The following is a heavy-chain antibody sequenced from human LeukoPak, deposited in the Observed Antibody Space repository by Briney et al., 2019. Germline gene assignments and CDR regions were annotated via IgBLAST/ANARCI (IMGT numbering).Heavy chain of an antibody. J-gene: IGHJ4*02. Sequence: ASVKVSYKASGYTFTGYYMHWVRQAPGQGLEWMGWINPNSGGTNYAQKFQGRVTMTRDTSISTAYMELSRLRSDDTAVYYCAREGYCSSTSCYYFDYWGQGTLVTVSS. CDR2: INPNSGGT. D-gene: IGHD2-2*01. V-gene: IGHV1-2*02. CDR3: AREGYCSSTSCYYFDY. CDR1: GYTFTGYY.